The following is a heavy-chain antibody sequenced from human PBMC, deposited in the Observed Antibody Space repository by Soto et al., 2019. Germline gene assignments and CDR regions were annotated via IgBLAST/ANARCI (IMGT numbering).Heavy chain of an antibody. J-gene: IGHJ6*02. CDR2: ISYDGDNE. Sequence: GGSLRLSCAASGFTFSNYAMHWVRQAPGKGLEWLAIISYDGDNEYYADSVRGRFTISRDNSKNTLYLQTNNLRHEDTAVYYCARVVVVIPPGYYYAMDVWGQGTTVTV. CDR3: ARVVVVIPPGYYYAMDV. CDR1: GFTFSNYA. V-gene: IGHV3-30*03. D-gene: IGHD3-22*01.